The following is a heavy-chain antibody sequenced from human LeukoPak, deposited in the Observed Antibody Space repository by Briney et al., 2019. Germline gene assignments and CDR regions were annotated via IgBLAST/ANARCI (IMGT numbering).Heavy chain of an antibody. CDR1: GFTFSSYS. J-gene: IGHJ4*02. CDR2: IQGDGSTT. Sequence: GGSLRLSCAASGFTFSSYSMHWVRQAPGKGLMWVSRIQGDGSTTNYADSVKGRFSISRDNAKNTLYLQMNSLRAEDTAVYYCALPSCGGDCFSGWGQGTLVTVSS. V-gene: IGHV3-74*01. CDR3: ALPSCGGDCFSG. D-gene: IGHD2-21*02.